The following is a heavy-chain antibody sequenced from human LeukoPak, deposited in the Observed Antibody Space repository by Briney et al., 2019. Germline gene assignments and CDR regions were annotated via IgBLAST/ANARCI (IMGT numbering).Heavy chain of an antibody. V-gene: IGHV4-30-2*01. D-gene: IGHD3-3*01. J-gene: IGHJ5*02. CDR1: GGSISSGGYS. CDR2: IYHSGST. Sequence: SQTLSLTCAVSGGSISSGGYSWSWIRQPPGKGLEWIGYIYHSGSTNYNPSLKSRVTMSGDTSKNQFSLKLSSVTAADTAVYYCARVLLSNYDFWSGYSNWFDPWGQGTLVTVSS. CDR3: ARVLLSNYDFWSGYSNWFDP.